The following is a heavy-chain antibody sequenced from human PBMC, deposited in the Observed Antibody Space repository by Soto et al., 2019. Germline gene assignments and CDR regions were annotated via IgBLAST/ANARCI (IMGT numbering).Heavy chain of an antibody. CDR1: GFTFRSYV. CDR2: TSYDGSDK. D-gene: IGHD3-16*01. CDR3: ARWGTTGGWDV. Sequence: QVQLVESGGGVVQPGTSLRVSCVGSGFTFRSYVIHWVRQAPGKGLEWVALTSYDGSDKYYGDSVRGRFTISRDNSRNTVDLQMDSRRLEDTALYYCARWGTTGGWDVWGQGTLVSVSS. V-gene: IGHV3-30*19. J-gene: IGHJ1*01.